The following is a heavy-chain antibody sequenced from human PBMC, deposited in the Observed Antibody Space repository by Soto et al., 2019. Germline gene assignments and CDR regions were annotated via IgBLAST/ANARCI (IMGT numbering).Heavy chain of an antibody. J-gene: IGHJ5*01. D-gene: IGHD2-15*01. V-gene: IGHV4-39*01. CDR2: IYKSTTT. Sequence: PSETLSLTCTVSGGSISSSSYFWAWIRQPPGQALEYIGYIYKSTTTYYNPSFESRVAISLDTSKSQFSLNVTSVTAADTAVYFCARGRYCLTGRCFPNWFDSWGQGTLVTVSS. CDR1: GGSISSSSYF. CDR3: ARGRYCLTGRCFPNWFDS.